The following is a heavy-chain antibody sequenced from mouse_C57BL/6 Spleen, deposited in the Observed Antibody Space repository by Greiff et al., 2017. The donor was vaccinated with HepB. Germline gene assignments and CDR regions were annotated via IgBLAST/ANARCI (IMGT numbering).Heavy chain of an antibody. J-gene: IGHJ1*03. CDR3: ARGDGPGYFDV. V-gene: IGHV5-12*01. CDR1: GFTFSDYY. Sequence: EVMLVESGGGLVQPGGSLKLSCAASGFTFSDYYMYWVRQTPEKRLEWVAYISNGGGSTYYPDTVKGRFTISRDNAKNTLYLQMSRLKSEDTAMYYCARGDGPGYFDVWGTGTTVTVSS. D-gene: IGHD2-3*01. CDR2: ISNGGGST.